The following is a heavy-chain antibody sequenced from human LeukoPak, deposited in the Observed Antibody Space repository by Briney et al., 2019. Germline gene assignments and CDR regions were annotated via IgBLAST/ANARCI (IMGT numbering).Heavy chain of an antibody. V-gene: IGHV4-61*02. CDR1: GGSISSGSYY. CDR3: ARERHSYGLHDAFDI. D-gene: IGHD5-18*01. J-gene: IGHJ3*02. Sequence: PSETLFLTCTVSGGSISSGSYYWSWIRQPAGKGLEWIGRIYTSGSTNYNPSLKSRVTISVDTSKNQFSLKLSSVTAADTAVYYCARERHSYGLHDAFDIWGQGTMVTVSS. CDR2: IYTSGST.